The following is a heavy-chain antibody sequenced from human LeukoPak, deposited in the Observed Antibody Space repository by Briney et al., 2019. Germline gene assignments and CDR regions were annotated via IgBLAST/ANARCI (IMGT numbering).Heavy chain of an antibody. CDR1: GFSFSNYW. J-gene: IGHJ4*02. Sequence: GGSLRLSCAASGFSFSNYWFHWVRQAPGEGLVWVSRTNEHGTIINYADSVKGRFTISRDNAKNTLYLQMNSLRTEDTAVYYCARDYWRSIDHWGQGTLVTVSS. CDR2: TNEHGTII. CDR3: ARDYWRSIDH. D-gene: IGHD1-1*01. V-gene: IGHV3-74*01.